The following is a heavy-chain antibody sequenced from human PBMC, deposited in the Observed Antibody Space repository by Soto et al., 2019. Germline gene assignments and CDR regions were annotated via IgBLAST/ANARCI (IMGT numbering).Heavy chain of an antibody. CDR2: IGEDGSEK. D-gene: IGHD2-15*01. Sequence: GSLRLSCTASGFTFSTYWMSWVRQAPGMGLEWVANIGEDGSEKYYVDSVKGRFTISRDNAKNSLYLQMNSLRADDTAVYYCARGSGGHNYYYGMDVWGQGTTVTVSS. CDR1: GFTFSTYW. CDR3: ARGSGGHNYYYGMDV. J-gene: IGHJ6*02. V-gene: IGHV3-7*03.